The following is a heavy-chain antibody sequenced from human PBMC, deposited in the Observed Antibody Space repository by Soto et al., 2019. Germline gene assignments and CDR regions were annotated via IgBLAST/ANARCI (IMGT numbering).Heavy chain of an antibody. J-gene: IGHJ6*02. V-gene: IGHV1-69*13. CDR1: GGTFSSYA. CDR2: IIPIFGTA. D-gene: IGHD5-18*01. CDR3: ARLVDTADYYYYGMDV. Sequence: SVKVSCKASGGTFSSYAISWVRQAPGQGLEWMGGIIPIFGTASYAQKFQGRVTITADESTSTAYMELSSLRSEDTAVYYCARLVDTADYYYYGMDVWSQGTTATVAS.